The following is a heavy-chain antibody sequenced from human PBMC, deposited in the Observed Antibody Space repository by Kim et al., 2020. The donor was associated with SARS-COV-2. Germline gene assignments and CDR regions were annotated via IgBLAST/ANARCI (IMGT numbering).Heavy chain of an antibody. V-gene: IGHV4-34*01. D-gene: IGHD3-9*01. Sequence: SETLSLTCAVYGGSFSGYYWSWIRQPPGKGLEWIGEINHSGSTNYNPSLKSRVTISVDTSKNQFSLKLSSVTAADTAVYYCARFMHYDILTGYLVTSFDPWGQGTLVTVSS. CDR1: GGSFSGYY. CDR2: INHSGST. CDR3: ARFMHYDILTGYLVTSFDP. J-gene: IGHJ5*02.